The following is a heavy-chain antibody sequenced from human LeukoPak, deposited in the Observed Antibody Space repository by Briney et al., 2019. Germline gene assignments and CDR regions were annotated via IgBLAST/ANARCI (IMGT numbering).Heavy chain of an antibody. V-gene: IGHV4-39*01. D-gene: IGHD2-2*01. CDR1: GGSISSGDYY. CDR3: ARHVILQWAAANDAFDI. J-gene: IGHJ3*02. CDR2: IYYSGST. Sequence: KPSETLSLTCTVSGGSISSGDYYWSWIRQPPGKGLEWIGSIYYSGSTYYNPSLKSRVTIFVDTSKNQFSLKLSSVTAADTAVYYCARHVILQWAAANDAFDIWGQGTMVTVSS.